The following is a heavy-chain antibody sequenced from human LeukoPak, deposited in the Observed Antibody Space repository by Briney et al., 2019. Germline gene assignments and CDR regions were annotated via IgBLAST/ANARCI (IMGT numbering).Heavy chain of an antibody. J-gene: IGHJ4*02. CDR3: AKDIGRSSYYYFDY. V-gene: IGHV3-30*02. D-gene: IGHD6-13*01. CDR2: IRYDGSDK. CDR1: GFTFSDYG. Sequence: GGSLRLSCAASGFTFSDYGMPWVRQAPGKGLEWVAFIRYDGSDKYYAGSVKGRFTISRDNSKNTLYVQMNTLRAEDTAVYYCAKDIGRSSYYYFDYWGQGTLVTVSS.